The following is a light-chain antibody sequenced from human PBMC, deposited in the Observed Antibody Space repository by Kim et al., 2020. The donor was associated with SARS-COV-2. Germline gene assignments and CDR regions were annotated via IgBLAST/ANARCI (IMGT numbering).Light chain of an antibody. CDR3: QQYENLYT. CDR1: QDIRKY. V-gene: IGKV1-33*01. J-gene: IGKJ2*01. Sequence: DIQMTQSPSSLSASVTDRVTITCQASQDIRKYLNWYQQKPGKTPKLLIYDASILGAGVPSRFSGSGSGTNFTLIISSLQAEDTATYYCQQYENLYTFGQGTKLEIK. CDR2: DAS.